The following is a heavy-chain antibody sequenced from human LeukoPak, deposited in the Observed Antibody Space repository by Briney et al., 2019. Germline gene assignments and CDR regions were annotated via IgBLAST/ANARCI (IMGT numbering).Heavy chain of an antibody. D-gene: IGHD3-10*01. CDR3: ASLDGSGRLKGILDY. V-gene: IGHV3-7*01. CDR2: IKEDGSEK. Sequence: GGSLRLSCAASGFTFSAYWMSWARQAPGKGLEWVANIKEDGSEKYYVDSVKGRFTISRDNAKNSLYLQMNSPRAEDTAVYYCASLDGSGRLKGILDYWGQGNLVTVFS. J-gene: IGHJ4*02. CDR1: GFTFSAYW.